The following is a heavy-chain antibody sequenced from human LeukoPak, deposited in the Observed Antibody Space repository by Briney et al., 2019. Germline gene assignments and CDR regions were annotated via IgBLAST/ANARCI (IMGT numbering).Heavy chain of an antibody. CDR2: IYPNSGEI. D-gene: IGHD3/OR15-3a*01. CDR3: ARGRELDWTKPLDY. V-gene: IGHV1-8*03. J-gene: IGHJ4*02. Sequence: GGSVKVSCKASGYTFSSYDINWVRQPPGKGLEWMGCIYPNSGEIDYAQRLRGRFTTTRDNSISTAYMELSSLRAEDTAVYSCARGRELDWTKPLDYWGQGTLVTVSS. CDR1: GYTFSSYD.